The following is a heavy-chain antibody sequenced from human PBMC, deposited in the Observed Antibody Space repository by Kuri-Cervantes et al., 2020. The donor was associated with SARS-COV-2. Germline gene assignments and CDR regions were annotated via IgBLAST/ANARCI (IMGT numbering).Heavy chain of an antibody. CDR3: ARDGGAGYYYMDV. CDR2: IKQDGSEK. Sequence: GESLKISCAASGFTFSSYWMSWVRQAPGKGLEWVANIKQDGSEKYYVDSVKGRFTISRDNAKNSLYLQMNSLRAEETAVYYCARDGGAGYYYMDVWGKGTRVTVSS. V-gene: IGHV3-7*01. D-gene: IGHD3-22*01. CDR1: GFTFSSYW. J-gene: IGHJ6*03.